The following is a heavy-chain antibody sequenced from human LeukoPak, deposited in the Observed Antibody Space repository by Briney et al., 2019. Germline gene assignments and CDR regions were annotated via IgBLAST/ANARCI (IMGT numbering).Heavy chain of an antibody. D-gene: IGHD3-22*01. Sequence: SETLSLTCAVSGGSISSGGYSWSWIRQPPGKGLEWIGYIYHSGSTYYNPSLKSRVTISVDTSKNQFSLKLSSVTAADTAVYYCARDGIYYNRSGYSPSAPIWGQGTMVAVSS. CDR1: GGSISSGGYS. CDR2: IYHSGST. V-gene: IGHV4-30-2*01. J-gene: IGHJ3*02. CDR3: ARDGIYYNRSGYSPSAPI.